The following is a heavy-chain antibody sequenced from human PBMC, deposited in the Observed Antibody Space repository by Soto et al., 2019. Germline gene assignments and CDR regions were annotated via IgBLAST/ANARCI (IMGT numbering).Heavy chain of an antibody. V-gene: IGHV4-39*01. CDR3: ARHVANSRYYFDF. D-gene: IGHD5-18*01. CDR1: GASISSSDYC. CDR2: FCSSGFT. Sequence: SETLSLTCTVSGASISSSDYCWARIRQPPGEGLEWIGSFCSSGFTHYNPSLKSRVTISADTSKNQFSLKLTSVTAAGTAVYYCARHVANSRYYFDFWGQGTLVTVSS. J-gene: IGHJ4*02.